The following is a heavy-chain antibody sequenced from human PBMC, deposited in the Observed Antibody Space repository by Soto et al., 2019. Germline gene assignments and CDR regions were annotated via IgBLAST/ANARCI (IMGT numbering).Heavy chain of an antibody. CDR3: ARSQRGRTAFTFDY. D-gene: IGHD3-16*01. J-gene: IGHJ4*02. V-gene: IGHV4-61*01. CDR2: IYHSGTT. Sequence: PSETLSLTCAVSGDSVSNDNYYWSWIRQPPGKGLEWIGYIYHSGTTNYNSYLKSRLSLSVDMSKNQFSLKLASVTAADTAVYFCARSQRGRTAFTFDYWGQGALVTVSS. CDR1: GDSVSNDNYY.